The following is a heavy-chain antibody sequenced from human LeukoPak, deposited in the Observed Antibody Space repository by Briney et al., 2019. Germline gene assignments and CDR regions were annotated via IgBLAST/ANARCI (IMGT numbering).Heavy chain of an antibody. CDR1: GGSISSSSYY. CDR3: ARDLGLYSSSWYPGYYYHYYMGV. CDR2: IYYSGST. V-gene: IGHV4-39*07. Sequence: SETLSLTCTVSGGSISSSSYYWGWIRQPPGKGLEWIGSIYYSGSTYYNPSLKSRVTISVDTSKNQFSLKLSSVTAADTAVYYCARDLGLYSSSWYPGYYYHYYMGVWGKGTTVTVSS. D-gene: IGHD6-13*01. J-gene: IGHJ6*03.